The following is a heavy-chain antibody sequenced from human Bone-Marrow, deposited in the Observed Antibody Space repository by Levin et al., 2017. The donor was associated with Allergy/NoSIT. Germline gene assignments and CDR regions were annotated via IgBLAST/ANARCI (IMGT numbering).Heavy chain of an antibody. Sequence: ASVKVSCKASGYTFTGYYMHWVRQAPGQGLEWMGRINPNSGGTNYAQKFQGRVTMTRDTSISTAYMELSRLRSDDTAVYYCARDSATIFGVVITDWFDPWGQGTLVTVSS. CDR1: GYTFTGYY. CDR3: ARDSATIFGVVITDWFDP. D-gene: IGHD3-3*01. V-gene: IGHV1-2*06. J-gene: IGHJ5*02. CDR2: INPNSGGT.